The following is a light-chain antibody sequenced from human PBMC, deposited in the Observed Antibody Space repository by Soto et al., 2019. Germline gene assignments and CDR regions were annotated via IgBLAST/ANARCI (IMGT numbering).Light chain of an antibody. Sequence: QSVLTQPPSVSGAPGQRVTISCTGSSSNIGADYDVHWYQQRPGTAPKLLIFGNINRPSGVPDRFSGSKSGTSASLAITGLQAEDEGDYYCQSYDCTLSARYVFGTGTKLTVL. CDR3: QSYDCTLSARYV. CDR2: GNI. J-gene: IGLJ1*01. CDR1: SSNIGADYD. V-gene: IGLV1-40*01.